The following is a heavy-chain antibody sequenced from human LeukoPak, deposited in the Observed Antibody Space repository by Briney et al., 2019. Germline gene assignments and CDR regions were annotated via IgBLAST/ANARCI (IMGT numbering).Heavy chain of an antibody. Sequence: SETLSLTCAVYGESFSGHFWTWVRQPPGKGLEWIGEINHSGNTNYNPSLKSRVSMAVDTSKNQFSLKMRSVTAADTAVYYCARAYGGAVYYFDYWGQGTLVTVSS. CDR2: INHSGNT. CDR3: ARAYGGAVYYFDY. V-gene: IGHV4-34*10. CDR1: GESFSGHF. J-gene: IGHJ4*02. D-gene: IGHD3-16*01.